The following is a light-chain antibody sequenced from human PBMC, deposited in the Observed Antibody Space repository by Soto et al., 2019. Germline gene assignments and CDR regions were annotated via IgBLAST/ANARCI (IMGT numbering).Light chain of an antibody. J-gene: IGKJ3*01. Sequence: EIVLTQSPGTLSLSPGERATLSCRASQSLNTHSLAWYQQKPGQTPRLLIYDASTRDTDISDRFIGSWSGRVFALTITRLEPEDFALYYCQQYNDSPGTFGPGTKLDVK. V-gene: IGKV3-20*01. CDR2: DAS. CDR3: QQYNDSPGT. CDR1: QSLNTHS.